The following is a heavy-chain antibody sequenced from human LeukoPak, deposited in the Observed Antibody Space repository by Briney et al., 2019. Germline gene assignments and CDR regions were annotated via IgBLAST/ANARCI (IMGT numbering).Heavy chain of an antibody. D-gene: IGHD3-22*01. CDR2: ISSSISTT. J-gene: IGHJ4*02. Sequence: GGSLRLSCAASGFTFSSYSMNWVRQAPGKGLEWLSYISSSISTTYYADSVKGRFTISRDNAKNSLYLQMNSLRAEDTAVYYCARAITYYYDSSGYYWGQGTLVTVSS. CDR3: ARAITYYYDSSGYY. CDR1: GFTFSSYS. V-gene: IGHV3-48*04.